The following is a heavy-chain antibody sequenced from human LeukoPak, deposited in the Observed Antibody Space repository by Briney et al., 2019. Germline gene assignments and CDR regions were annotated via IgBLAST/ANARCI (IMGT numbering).Heavy chain of an antibody. CDR1: GFTFSSYE. CDR2: ISISGSTI. Sequence: PGGSLRLSCAAPGFTFSSYEMNWVRQAPGKGLEWVSYISISGSTIYYADSVKGRFTISRDNAKNSLYLQMNSLRAEDTAVYYCARDSRDGYNSRGDYWGQGTLVTVSS. CDR3: ARDSRDGYNSRGDY. V-gene: IGHV3-48*03. D-gene: IGHD5-24*01. J-gene: IGHJ4*02.